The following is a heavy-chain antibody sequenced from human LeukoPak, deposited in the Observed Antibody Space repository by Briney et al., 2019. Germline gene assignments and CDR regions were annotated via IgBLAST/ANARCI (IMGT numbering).Heavy chain of an antibody. D-gene: IGHD4-17*01. CDR3: IVFGDSNH. Sequence: PGGTLRLSCAASGLTGSHNYVSCVRQAPGKGLEWVSAIHTSGDTCYADSVKGRFTISRDTSKNTLYLQINSLRVEDTAVYYCIVFGDSNHWGQGTLVTVSS. J-gene: IGHJ5*02. CDR1: GLTGSHNY. V-gene: IGHV3-53*01. CDR2: IHTSGDT.